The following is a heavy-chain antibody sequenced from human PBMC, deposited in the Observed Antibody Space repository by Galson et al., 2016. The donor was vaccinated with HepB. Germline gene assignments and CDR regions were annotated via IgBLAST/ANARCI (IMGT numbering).Heavy chain of an antibody. J-gene: IGHJ4*02. CDR2: ISHDGRNK. CDR3: AKDGKPWWESYCHSTSCYVGYFDD. V-gene: IGHV3-30*18. CDR1: GFTFSNYG. D-gene: IGHD2-2*01. Sequence: SLRLSCAGSGFTFSNYGVHWVRQAPGKGLEWVAVISHDGRNKYYADSLEGRFNISRDNLKSTLFLQMNNLRPEDTAFYFCAKDGKPWWESYCHSTSCYVGYFDDWGQGTLVTVSS.